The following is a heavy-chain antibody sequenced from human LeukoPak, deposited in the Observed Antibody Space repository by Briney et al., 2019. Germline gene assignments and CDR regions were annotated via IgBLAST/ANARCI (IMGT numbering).Heavy chain of an antibody. J-gene: IGHJ6*02. V-gene: IGHV1-2*02. CDR2: INPNSGGT. Sequence: GASVKVSCKASGYTFTGYYMHWVRQAPGQGLEWMGWINPNSGGTNLGQRFQGRVTMTRDTSISTVYMDLSSLRSDDTAVYYCARVAMFRGGRYSGMDVWGQGTTVTVSS. CDR1: GYTFTGYY. D-gene: IGHD3-10*01. CDR3: ARVAMFRGGRYSGMDV.